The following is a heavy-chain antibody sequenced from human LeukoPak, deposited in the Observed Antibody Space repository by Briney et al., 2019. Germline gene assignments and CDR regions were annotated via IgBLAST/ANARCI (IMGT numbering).Heavy chain of an antibody. V-gene: IGHV3-23*01. Sequence: GGSLRLSCAASGFTFSTYGMCWVRQAPGKGLEWVSAISNSGGTFYADSVRGRFTISRDNSKNTLYLQMNSLRAEDTAVYYCAKGRSGSYEFPYYFDYWGQGTLVTVSS. CDR1: GFTFSTYG. CDR2: ISNSGGT. CDR3: AKGRSGSYEFPYYFDY. J-gene: IGHJ4*02. D-gene: IGHD1-26*01.